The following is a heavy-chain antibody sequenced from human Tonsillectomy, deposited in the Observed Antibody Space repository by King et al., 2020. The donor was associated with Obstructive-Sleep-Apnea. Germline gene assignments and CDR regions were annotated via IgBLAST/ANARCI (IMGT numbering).Heavy chain of an antibody. CDR2: ISSSSSTI. V-gene: IGHV3-48*04. CDR1: GFTFSSYS. CDR3: ASEWTTVTTPYYYYGMDV. Sequence: VQLVESGGGLVQPGGSLRLSCAASGFTFSSYSMNWVRQAPGKGLEWVSYISSSSSTIYYADSVKGRFTISRDNAKNSLYLQMNSLRAEDTAVYYCASEWTTVTTPYYYYGMDVWGQGTTVTVSS. D-gene: IGHD4-11*01. J-gene: IGHJ6*02.